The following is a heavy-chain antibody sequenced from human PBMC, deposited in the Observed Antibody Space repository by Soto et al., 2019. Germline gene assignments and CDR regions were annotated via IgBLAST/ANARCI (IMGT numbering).Heavy chain of an antibody. CDR3: ARNITYSSGWYRRYYYYGMDV. J-gene: IGHJ6*02. CDR2: ISSSGSTI. Sequence: GGSLRLSCAASGFTFSSYEMNWVRQAPGKGLEWVSYISSSGSTIYYADSVKGRFTISRDNAKNSLYLQMNSLRAEDTAVYYCARNITYSSGWYRRYYYYGMDVWGQGTTVTVSS. V-gene: IGHV3-48*03. CDR1: GFTFSSYE. D-gene: IGHD6-19*01.